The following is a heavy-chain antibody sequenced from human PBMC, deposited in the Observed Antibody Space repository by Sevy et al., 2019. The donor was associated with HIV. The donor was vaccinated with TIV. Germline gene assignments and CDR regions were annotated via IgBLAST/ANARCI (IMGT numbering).Heavy chain of an antibody. D-gene: IGHD7-27*01. CDR3: ASDQLGSIDY. V-gene: IGHV3-30-3*01. CDR2: VSSDGSEI. Sequence: GGSLRLSCAVSGFTFSTYAMHWVRQAPGKGLECVAIVSSDGSEINYADSVKGRFTISRDNSRNTLYLQMNSLRTEDTVLYYWASDQLGSIDYWGQGTLVTVSS. J-gene: IGHJ4*02. CDR1: GFTFSTYA.